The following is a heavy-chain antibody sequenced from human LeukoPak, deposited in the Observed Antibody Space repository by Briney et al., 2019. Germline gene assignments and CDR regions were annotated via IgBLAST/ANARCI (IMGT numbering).Heavy chain of an antibody. CDR2: INPSGGST. V-gene: IGHV1-46*01. CDR1: GYTFTSYY. CDR3: ARDGSDY. Sequence: ASVKVSCRSSGYTFTSYYMHWVLQAPGQGRECMGIINPSGGSTSYAQKFKGRVTMTRDTSTSTVYMELSSLRSEDTAVYYCARDGSDYWGQGTLVTVSS. J-gene: IGHJ4*02. D-gene: IGHD3-10*01.